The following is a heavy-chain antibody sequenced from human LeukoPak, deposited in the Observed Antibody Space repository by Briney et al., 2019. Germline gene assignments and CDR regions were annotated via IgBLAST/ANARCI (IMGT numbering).Heavy chain of an antibody. J-gene: IGHJ5*02. CDR2: ISSSSSYI. CDR1: GFTFSSYS. CDR3: VRDAPNSRFDP. Sequence: PGGSLRLSCAASGFTFSSYSMNWVRQAPGKGLEWVSSISSSSSYIYYADSVKGRFTISRDNAKNTLYLQMNSLRAEDSAVYYCVRDAPNSRFDPWGQGTLVTVSS. V-gene: IGHV3-21*06. D-gene: IGHD2/OR15-2a*01.